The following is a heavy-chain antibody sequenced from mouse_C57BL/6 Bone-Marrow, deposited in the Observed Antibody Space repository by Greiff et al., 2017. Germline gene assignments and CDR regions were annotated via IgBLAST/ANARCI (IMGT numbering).Heavy chain of an antibody. Sequence: VNLVESGAELARPGASVKLSCKASGYTFTSYGISWVKQRTGQGLEWIGEIYPRSGNTYYNEKFKGKATLTADKSSSTAYMELRSLTSEDSAVYFCASSYWYFDVWGTGTTVTVSS. CDR3: ASSYWYFDV. CDR2: IYPRSGNT. J-gene: IGHJ1*03. CDR1: GYTFTSYG. V-gene: IGHV1-81*01.